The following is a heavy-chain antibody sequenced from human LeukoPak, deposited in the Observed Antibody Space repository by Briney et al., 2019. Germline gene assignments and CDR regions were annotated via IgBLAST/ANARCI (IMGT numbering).Heavy chain of an antibody. CDR1: GGSISSYY. CDR3: AREFSSSGPRPIDY. V-gene: IGHV4-59*01. D-gene: IGHD2-8*02. CDR2: IYYSGST. J-gene: IGHJ4*02. Sequence: SETLSLTCTVSGGSISSYYWSWIRQPPGKGLEWIGYIYYSGSTNYNPSLKSRVTISVDTSKNQFSLKLSSVTAADTAVYYCAREFSSSGPRPIDYWGQGTLVTVSS.